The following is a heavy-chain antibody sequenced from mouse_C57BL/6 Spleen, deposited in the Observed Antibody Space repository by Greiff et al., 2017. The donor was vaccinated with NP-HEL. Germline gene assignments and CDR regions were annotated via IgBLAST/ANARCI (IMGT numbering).Heavy chain of an antibody. D-gene: IGHD1-1*01. V-gene: IGHV5-4*01. J-gene: IGHJ3*01. CDR2: ISDGGSYT. Sequence: EVQRVESGGGLVKPGGSLKLSCAASGFTFSSYAMSWVRQTPEKRLEWVATISDGGSYTYYPDNVKGRFTISRDNAKNNLYLQMSHLKSEDTAMYYCARGNYGSRPPFAYWGQGTLVTVSA. CDR3: ARGNYGSRPPFAY. CDR1: GFTFSSYA.